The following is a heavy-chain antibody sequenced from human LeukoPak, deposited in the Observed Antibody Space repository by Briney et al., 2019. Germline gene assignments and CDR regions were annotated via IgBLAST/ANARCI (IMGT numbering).Heavy chain of an antibody. V-gene: IGHV4-4*02. J-gene: IGHJ4*02. CDR2: IYHSGST. CDR1: GGSISSSNW. Sequence: SGTLSLTCAVSGGSISSSNWWSWVRQPPGKGLEWIGEIYHSGSTNYNPSLKSRVTISVDKSKNQFSLKLSSVTAADTAVYYCASTIRDGYNSEGIDYWGQGTLVTXSS. CDR3: ASTIRDGYNSEGIDY. D-gene: IGHD5-24*01.